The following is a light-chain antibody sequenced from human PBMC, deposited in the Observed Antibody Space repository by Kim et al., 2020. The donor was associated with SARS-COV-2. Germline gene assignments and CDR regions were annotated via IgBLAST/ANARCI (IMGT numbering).Light chain of an antibody. CDR1: NSDVDVYNS. Sequence: QSALTQPASVSGSPGQSITISCTGTNSDVDVYNSVSWYQQHPGKAPKLVIYAVSDRPSGVSNLFSGSKSGNTASLTISGLQAEDEADYYCSSYTGSSTLWVFGGGTQLTVL. CDR2: AVS. J-gene: IGLJ3*02. V-gene: IGLV2-14*03. CDR3: SSYTGSSTLWV.